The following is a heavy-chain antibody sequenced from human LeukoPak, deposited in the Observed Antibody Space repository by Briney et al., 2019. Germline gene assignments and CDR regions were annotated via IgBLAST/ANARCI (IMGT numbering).Heavy chain of an antibody. CDR3: ARWGGWLQLGYFDY. J-gene: IGHJ4*02. V-gene: IGHV4-30-4*02. CDR2: IYYSGST. Sequence: SETLSLTCTVSGGSISSGDYYWSWIRQPPGKGLEWIGYIYYSGSTYYNPSLKSRVTISVDTSKNQFSLKLSSVTAADTAVYYCARWGGWLQLGYFDYWGQGTLVTVSS. D-gene: IGHD5-24*01. CDR1: GGSISSGDYY.